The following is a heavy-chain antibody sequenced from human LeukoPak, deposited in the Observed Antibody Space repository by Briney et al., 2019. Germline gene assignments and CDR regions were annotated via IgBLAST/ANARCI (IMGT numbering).Heavy chain of an antibody. CDR3: ARDPEMATTLFDY. CDR1: GFTFSSYS. Sequence: GRSLRLSCAASGFTFSSYSMNWVCQAPGKGLEWVSSISSSCSYIYYADSAKGRLTISRDNAKNSLSLQMSSLRAEDTAVYYCARDPEMATTLFDYWGQGTLVTVSS. J-gene: IGHJ4*02. CDR2: ISSSCSYI. D-gene: IGHD5-24*01. V-gene: IGHV3-21*01.